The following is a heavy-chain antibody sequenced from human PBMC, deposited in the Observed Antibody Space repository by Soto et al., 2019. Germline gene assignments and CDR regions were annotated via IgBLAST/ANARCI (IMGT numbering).Heavy chain of an antibody. D-gene: IGHD5-12*01. CDR2: VWYDGGNK. CDR3: LRAAGYSGNDYVYDYGMDV. CDR1: GFTFRNYG. V-gene: IGHV3-33*01. Sequence: QVQLVESGGGVVQPGRSLRLSCAASGFTFRNYGMHWVRQAPAKGLEWVALVWYDGGNKNYVDSVKGRFTISRDNSKNTLYLQMNSLREEDTAVYYCLRAAGYSGNDYVYDYGMDVWGQGTTVTVSS. J-gene: IGHJ6*02.